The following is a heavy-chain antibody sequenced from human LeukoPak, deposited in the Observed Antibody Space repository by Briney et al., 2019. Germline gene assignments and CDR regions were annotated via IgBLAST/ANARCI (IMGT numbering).Heavy chain of an antibody. J-gene: IGHJ5*02. Sequence: VASVKVSCKVSGYTLTELSMHWVRQAPGKGLEWMGGFDPEDGETIYAQKFQGRVTMTRDTSISTAYMELSGLRSDDTAMYYCARAGGFTMIVGIRQGVNWFDPWGQGTLVTVSS. CDR1: GYTLTELS. V-gene: IGHV1-24*01. D-gene: IGHD3-22*01. CDR3: ARAGGFTMIVGIRQGVNWFDP. CDR2: FDPEDGET.